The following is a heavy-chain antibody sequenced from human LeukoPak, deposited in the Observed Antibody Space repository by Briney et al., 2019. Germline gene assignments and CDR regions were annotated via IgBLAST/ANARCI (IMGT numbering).Heavy chain of an antibody. Sequence: GGSLRLSCAASGFTFDDYAMHWVRQAPGKGLEWVSGISWNRGSIGYADSVKGRFTISRDNAKNSLYLQMNSLRAEDTALYYCAKDGKQQLVRGYFQHWGQGTLVTVSS. V-gene: IGHV3-9*01. CDR3: AKDGKQQLVRGYFQH. CDR2: ISWNRGSI. J-gene: IGHJ1*01. CDR1: GFTFDDYA. D-gene: IGHD6-13*01.